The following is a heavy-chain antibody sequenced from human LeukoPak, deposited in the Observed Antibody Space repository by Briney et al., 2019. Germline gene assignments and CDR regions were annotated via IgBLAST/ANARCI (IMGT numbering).Heavy chain of an antibody. CDR3: AKGGGYFPFDY. D-gene: IGHD3-10*01. Sequence: SETLSLTCTVSGGSISSHYWSWIRQPPGKGLEWIGYIYCSGSTNYNPSLKSRVTISVDTSKNQFSLKLSSVTAADTAVYYCAKGGGYFPFDYWGQGTLVTVSS. V-gene: IGHV4-59*11. CDR1: GGSISSHY. J-gene: IGHJ4*02. CDR2: IYCSGST.